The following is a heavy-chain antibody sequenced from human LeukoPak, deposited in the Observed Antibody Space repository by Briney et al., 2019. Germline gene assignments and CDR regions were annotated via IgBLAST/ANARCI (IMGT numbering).Heavy chain of an antibody. CDR3: TTAAGYNYGQY. D-gene: IGHD5-18*01. CDR1: GFTFSSYW. Sequence: GGSLRLSCAASGFTFSSYWMHWVRQVPGKGLEWVSALYIGGNTYYADSVRGRFTISRDNSKNTLYLQMNSLRAEDTAIYYCTTAAGYNYGQYWGQGTLVTVSS. CDR2: LYIGGNT. J-gene: IGHJ4*02. V-gene: IGHV3-53*01.